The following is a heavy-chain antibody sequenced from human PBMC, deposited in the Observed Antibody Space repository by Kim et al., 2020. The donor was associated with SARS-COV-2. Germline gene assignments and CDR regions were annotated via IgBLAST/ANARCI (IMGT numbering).Heavy chain of an antibody. Sequence: GGSLRLSCAASGFTFSSYSMNWVRQAPGKGLEWVSSISSSSSYIYYADSVKGRFTISRDNAKNSLYLQMNSLRAEDTAVYYCARDFGFVFMHSGYDLTYYYGMDVWGQGTTVTVSS. CDR3: ARDFGFVFMHSGYDLTYYYGMDV. CDR1: GFTFSSYS. J-gene: IGHJ6*02. D-gene: IGHD5-12*01. V-gene: IGHV3-21*01. CDR2: ISSSSSYI.